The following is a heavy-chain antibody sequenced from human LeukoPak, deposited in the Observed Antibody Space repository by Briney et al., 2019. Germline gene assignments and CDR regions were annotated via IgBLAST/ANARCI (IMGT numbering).Heavy chain of an antibody. CDR1: GFTFSSYT. V-gene: IGHV3-48*01. CDR2: IGTSSTTI. D-gene: IGHD6-13*01. Sequence: GGSLRLSCAASGFTFSSYTMNWVRQPPGRGLEWVSNIGTSSTTIYYADSVKGRFTISRDNAKNSLYLQMNSLRAEDTAVYYCAKNWYSSSWGQGTLVTVSS. CDR3: AKNWYSSS. J-gene: IGHJ4*02.